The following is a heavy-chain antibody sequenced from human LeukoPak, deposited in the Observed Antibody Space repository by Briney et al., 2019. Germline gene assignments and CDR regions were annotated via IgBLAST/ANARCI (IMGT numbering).Heavy chain of an antibody. J-gene: IGHJ5*02. V-gene: IGHV4-34*01. CDR2: INHSGST. CDR3: ARGQEVTMVRGVSGLDP. Sequence: MTSETLSLTCAVYGGSFSGYYWSWIRQPPGKGLEWIGEINHSGSTNYNPSLKSRVTISVDTSKNQFSLKLSSVTAADTAVYYCARGQEVTMVRGVSGLDPWGQGTLVTVSS. D-gene: IGHD3-10*01. CDR1: GGSFSGYY.